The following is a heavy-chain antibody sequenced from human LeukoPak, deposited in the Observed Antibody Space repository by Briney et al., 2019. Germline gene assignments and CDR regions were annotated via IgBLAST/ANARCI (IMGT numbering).Heavy chain of an antibody. CDR3: ARAGMVGAADY. CDR2: INYSGNT. Sequence: SETLSLTCTVSGGSISTSDYNWGCIRQPPGKGLEWIGSINYSGNTYYNPSLKSRVTISVDTSKNQFSLKLSSVTAAETAVYYCARAGMVGAADYWGQGTLVTVSS. CDR1: GGSISTSDYN. J-gene: IGHJ4*02. D-gene: IGHD2-15*01. V-gene: IGHV4-39*01.